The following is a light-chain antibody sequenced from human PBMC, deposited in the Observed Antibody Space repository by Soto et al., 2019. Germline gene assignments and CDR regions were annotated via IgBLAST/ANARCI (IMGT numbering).Light chain of an antibody. CDR3: CSYGGYANVV. J-gene: IGLJ2*01. Sequence: QSALTQPASVSGSPGQSITISCTGTIIDLGNYNLVSWYQQHPSKAPKLMIYEVSKRPSGVSDRFSGSKSGNTASLTISGLQAEDEAAYYCCSYGGYANVVFGGGTKLTVL. CDR2: EVS. V-gene: IGLV2-23*02. CDR1: IIDLGNYNL.